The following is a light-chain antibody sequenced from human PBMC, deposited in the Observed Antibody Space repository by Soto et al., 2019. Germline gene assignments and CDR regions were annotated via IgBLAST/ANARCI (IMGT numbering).Light chain of an antibody. CDR1: QSISSW. Sequence: DIQMTQSPSTLSASVGDRVTITCRASQSISSWLAWYQQKPGKAPKLLIYDASSLESGVPSRFSGSGSGTEFTFTISSLQPDDFATYYCQQYNSYMYTFGQGTKLEIK. V-gene: IGKV1-5*01. J-gene: IGKJ2*01. CDR3: QQYNSYMYT. CDR2: DAS.